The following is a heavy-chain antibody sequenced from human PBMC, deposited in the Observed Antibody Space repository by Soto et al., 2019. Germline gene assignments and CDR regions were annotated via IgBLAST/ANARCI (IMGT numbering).Heavy chain of an antibody. V-gene: IGHV3-23*01. CDR2: ISGSGVST. J-gene: IGHJ6*02. CDR3: ARDLLAGMDV. Sequence: GGSLRLSCATSGFTFSSYAMTWVRQAPGKGLEWVSSISGSGVSTYYADSVEGRFAISRDNSKKKLFLQMNSLRAEDTAVYYCARDLLAGMDVWGQGTTVTVSS. CDR1: GFTFSSYA.